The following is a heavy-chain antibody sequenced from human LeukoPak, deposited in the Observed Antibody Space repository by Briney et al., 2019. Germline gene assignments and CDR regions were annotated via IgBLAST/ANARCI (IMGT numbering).Heavy chain of an antibody. D-gene: IGHD1-1*01. V-gene: IGHV4-39*02. Sequence: SETLSFTCTVSGGSVSSSYYWGWIRQPPGKGLEWIGSICSGGNTCYNPSLESRVTISADSSRSHFFLQLTSATAADTAVYFCARDGPWKSDVWGRGTLVTVSS. J-gene: IGHJ4*02. CDR2: ICSGGNT. CDR3: ARDGPWKSDV. CDR1: GGSVSSSYY.